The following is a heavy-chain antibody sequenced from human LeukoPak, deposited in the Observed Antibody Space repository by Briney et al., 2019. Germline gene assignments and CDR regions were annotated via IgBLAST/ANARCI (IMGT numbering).Heavy chain of an antibody. CDR2: ISYDGNNK. CDR3: AREFCSSTGCAFDI. J-gene: IGHJ3*02. Sequence: GRSLRLSCAASGFTFSSYAMHWVRQAPGKGLEGVAVISYDGNNKYYADSVKGRFTISRDNAKNSLYLQMNSLRAEDMAVYYCAREFCSSTGCAFDIWGQGTMVTVSS. V-gene: IGHV3-30-3*01. CDR1: GFTFSSYA. D-gene: IGHD2-2*01.